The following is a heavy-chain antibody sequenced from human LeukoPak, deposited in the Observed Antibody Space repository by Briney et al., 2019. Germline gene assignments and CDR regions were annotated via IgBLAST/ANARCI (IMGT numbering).Heavy chain of an antibody. CDR1: GFTFSTYG. J-gene: IGHJ4*02. D-gene: IGHD1-1*01. Sequence: PGGSLRLSCAASGFTFSTYGMYWVRQAPGKGLEWVAMISYDGSNKYYADSVKGRFTISRDNSKNTLYLQMNSLRAEDTAVYYCAKSRTSEGYFDYWGQGTLVTVCS. CDR2: ISYDGSNK. CDR3: AKSRTSEGYFDY. V-gene: IGHV3-30*18.